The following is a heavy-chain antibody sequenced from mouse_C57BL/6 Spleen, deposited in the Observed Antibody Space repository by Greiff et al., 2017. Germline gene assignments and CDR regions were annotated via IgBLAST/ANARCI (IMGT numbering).Heavy chain of an antibody. Sequence: EVQLQQSGPELVKPGASVKISCKASGYSFTGYYMNWVKQSPEKSLEWIGEINPSTGGTTYNQKFKAKATLTVDKSSSTAYMQLKSLTSEDSAVYYCARMGYSKNYFDYWGQGTTLTVSS. CDR1: GYSFTGYY. CDR3: ARMGYSKNYFDY. J-gene: IGHJ2*01. V-gene: IGHV1-42*01. D-gene: IGHD2-5*01. CDR2: INPSTGGT.